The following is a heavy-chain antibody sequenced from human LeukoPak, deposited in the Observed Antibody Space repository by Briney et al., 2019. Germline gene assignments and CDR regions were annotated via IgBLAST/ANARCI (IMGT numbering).Heavy chain of an antibody. CDR2: ISVSGTGK. CDR3: AKGQQRDSGSYYKVLLLDY. CDR1: GFTFNNYA. Sequence: PGGSLRLSCTASGFTFNNYAMNWVRQAPGQGLEWVASISVSGTGKYYADAVKGRFTISRDNSKNTLDLQMNSLRGDGTAVYYCAKGQQRDSGSYYKVLLLDYWGQGTLVTVSS. V-gene: IGHV3-23*01. D-gene: IGHD3-10*01. J-gene: IGHJ4*02.